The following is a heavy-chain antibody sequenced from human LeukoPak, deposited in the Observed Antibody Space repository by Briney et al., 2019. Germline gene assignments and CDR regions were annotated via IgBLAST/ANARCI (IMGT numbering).Heavy chain of an antibody. CDR2: INSGGSYM. CDR3: AREVLIVLEPAANAIDY. Sequence: PGGSLRLSCVASGFIFRVYTVKWVRQTPGRGGEWVSAINSGGSYMAYADSVKGRFTVSRDNAKNSLFLQMNSLRVEDTAVYFCAREVLIVLEPAANAIDYWGQGTRVTVSS. V-gene: IGHV3-21*01. CDR1: GFIFRVYT. J-gene: IGHJ4*02. D-gene: IGHD2-2*01.